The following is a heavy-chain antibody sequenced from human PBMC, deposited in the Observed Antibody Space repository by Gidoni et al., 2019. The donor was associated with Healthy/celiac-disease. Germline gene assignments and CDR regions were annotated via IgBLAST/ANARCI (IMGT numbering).Heavy chain of an antibody. CDR1: GFTFSSYW. J-gene: IGHJ4*02. Sequence: EVQLVESGGGLVPPGGSLRLSCAASGFTFSSYWMHWVRQAPGKGLVWVSRINSEGSSTSYADSVKGRFTISRDNAKNTLYLQMNSLRAEDTAVYYCASWSRGPSPHIDYWGQGTLVTVSS. CDR3: ASWSRGPSPHIDY. CDR2: INSEGSST. V-gene: IGHV3-74*01. D-gene: IGHD2-15*01.